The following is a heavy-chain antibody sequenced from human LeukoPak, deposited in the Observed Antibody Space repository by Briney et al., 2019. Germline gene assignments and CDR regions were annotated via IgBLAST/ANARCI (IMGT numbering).Heavy chain of an antibody. CDR1: GFTFSSYS. CDR2: ISSSSSTI. J-gene: IGHJ4*02. CDR3: ARDYYDSSGYYYEVELFDY. Sequence: GGSLRLSCAASGFTFSSYSMNWVRQAPGKGLEWVSYISSSSSTIYYADSVKGRFTISRDYAKNSLYLQMNSLRDEDTAVYYCARDYYDSSGYYYEVELFDYWGQGTLVTVSS. V-gene: IGHV3-48*02. D-gene: IGHD3-22*01.